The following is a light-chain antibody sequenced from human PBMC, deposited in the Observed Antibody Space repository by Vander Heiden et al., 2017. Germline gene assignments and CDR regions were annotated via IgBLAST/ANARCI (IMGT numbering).Light chain of an antibody. CDR3: HQAGSSHS. Sequence: EIVLTQSPGTLSLSPGERATLSCRASQSVSSSFLAWYQQKPGQAPRLLMYGASRRATGIPDRFTGSGSGTGFTLTISRLEPEDFAVYLWHQAGSSHSFGHGTQMEIK. CDR1: QSVSSSF. V-gene: IGKV3-20*01. J-gene: IGKJ5*01. CDR2: GAS.